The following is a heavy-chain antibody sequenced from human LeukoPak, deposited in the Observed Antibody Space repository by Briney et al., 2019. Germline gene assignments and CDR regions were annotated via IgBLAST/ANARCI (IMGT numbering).Heavy chain of an antibody. CDR1: VYTSILYA. Sequence: GGSQRLSCAPPVYTSILYAIKGAPKARERSGEWVAYINTDSSEIHDADSVKGRFTISRDNARNTLYLQLSSLRAEDSAVYYCARDTFQPGLIDSWGQGTLVTVSS. J-gene: IGHJ4*02. CDR2: INTDSSEI. CDR3: ARDTFQPGLIDS. D-gene: IGHD2-2*01. V-gene: IGHV3-21*05.